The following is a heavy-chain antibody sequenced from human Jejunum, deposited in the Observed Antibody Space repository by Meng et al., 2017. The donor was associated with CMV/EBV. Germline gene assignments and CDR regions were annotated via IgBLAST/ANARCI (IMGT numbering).Heavy chain of an antibody. J-gene: IGHJ4*02. CDR2: IRYDGGER. CDR1: GFNFKDYW. Sequence: LRLSYAASGFNFKDYWMGWVRQAPGGGLELVANIRYDGGERYYVNSVEGRFFIYRDNARNSLYLQMNSLRAEDSAIYYCTRALDYWGQGTLVTVSS. V-gene: IGHV3-7*04. CDR3: TRALDY.